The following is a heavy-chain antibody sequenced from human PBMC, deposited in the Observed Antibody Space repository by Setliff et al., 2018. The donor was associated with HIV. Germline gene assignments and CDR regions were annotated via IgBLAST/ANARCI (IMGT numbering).Heavy chain of an antibody. CDR1: GFTVSNAW. J-gene: IGHJ4*02. Sequence: PGGSLRLSCAASGFTVSNAWMSWVRQAPGKGLEWVSSISSSSSYIYYADSVKGRFTISRDNSKNTLYLQMNSLRAEDTAVYYCAKTESSGELPDYYFDYWGQGTLVTVSS. V-gene: IGHV3-21*04. CDR3: AKTESSGELPDYYFDY. CDR2: ISSSSSYI. D-gene: IGHD3-22*01.